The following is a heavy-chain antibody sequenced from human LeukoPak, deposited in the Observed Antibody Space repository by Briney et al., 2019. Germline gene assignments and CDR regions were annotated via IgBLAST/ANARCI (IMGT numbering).Heavy chain of an antibody. CDR2: ISFDGSSK. J-gene: IGHJ6*02. Sequence: GGSLRLSCAAPEFAISNYAMHWVRQAPGKGLEWVAVISFDGSSKYYADSVKGRFTISRDNSQNTLYLQMNSLRGEDTAVYYCARRGRDCSGGSCYVDYSGMDVWGQGTTVTVSS. V-gene: IGHV3-30-3*01. CDR1: EFAISNYA. CDR3: ARRGRDCSGGSCYVDYSGMDV. D-gene: IGHD2-15*01.